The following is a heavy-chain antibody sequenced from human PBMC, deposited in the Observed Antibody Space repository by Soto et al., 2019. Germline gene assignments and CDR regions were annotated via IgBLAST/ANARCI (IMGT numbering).Heavy chain of an antibody. D-gene: IGHD2-2*02. J-gene: IGHJ6*02. CDR2: INHSGST. Sequence: PETLYHTCAVYGGSFSGYYWSWIRQPPGKGLEWIGEINHSGSTNYNPSLKSRVTISVDTSKNQFSLKLSSVTAADTAVYYCALQYCSSTSCYTDYGMDVWGQGTTVT. CDR1: GGSFSGYY. V-gene: IGHV4-34*01. CDR3: ALQYCSSTSCYTDYGMDV.